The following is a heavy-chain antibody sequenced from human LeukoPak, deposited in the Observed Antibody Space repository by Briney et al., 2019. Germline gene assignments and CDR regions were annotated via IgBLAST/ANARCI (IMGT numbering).Heavy chain of an antibody. J-gene: IGHJ4*02. CDR1: GFTFRSYE. V-gene: IGHV3-48*03. Sequence: GGCLRLSCAASGFTFRSYEMNWVRQAPRKGVEWVSYISSSGSTIYYTDSVKGRFTISRDNAKNSLYLQVNSLRAEDTAVYYCARGADGYSYGFWGQGTLVTVSS. CDR3: ARGADGYSYGF. CDR2: ISSSGSTI. D-gene: IGHD5-18*01.